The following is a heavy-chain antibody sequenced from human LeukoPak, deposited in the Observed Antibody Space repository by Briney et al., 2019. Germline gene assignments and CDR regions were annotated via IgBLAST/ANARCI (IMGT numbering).Heavy chain of an antibody. D-gene: IGHD3-22*01. V-gene: IGHV4-39*07. CDR2: IYYSGST. Sequence: SSETLSLTCTVSGGSISSSSYYWGWIRQPPGKGLEWIGSIYYSGSTYYNPSLKSRVTISVDTSKNQFSLKLSSVTAADTAVYYCAREKIGYYDGSGRGWFDPWGQGTLVTVSS. CDR1: GGSISSSSYY. CDR3: AREKIGYYDGSGRGWFDP. J-gene: IGHJ5*02.